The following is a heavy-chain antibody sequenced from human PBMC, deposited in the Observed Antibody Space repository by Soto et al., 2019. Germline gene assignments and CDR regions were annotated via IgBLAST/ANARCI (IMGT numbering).Heavy chain of an antibody. J-gene: IGHJ4*02. CDR3: ARLYSSGWKSLGY. D-gene: IGHD6-19*01. V-gene: IGHV1-18*01. CDR1: GYTFISYG. CDR2: ITTHNDNT. Sequence: QLVQSGAEGKKPGSSVKVSCKASGYTFISYGIGWVRQSPGQGLGWMGWITTHNDNTNYAQQFQGRVTFTTDTSTSTADMELRDLTSNDTVVYYCARLYSSGWKSLGYWGQGTLVTVSS.